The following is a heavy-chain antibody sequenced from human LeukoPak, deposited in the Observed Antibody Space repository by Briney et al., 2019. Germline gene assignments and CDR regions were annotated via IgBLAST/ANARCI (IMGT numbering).Heavy chain of an antibody. Sequence: SETLSLTCAGYGGSFSGYYWSWIRQPPGKGLEWIGEINHSGSTNYNPSLKSRVTISVDTSKNQFSLKLNSVTAADTAVYYCARSDYYDTSGYYAPFDYWGQGTLVTVSS. CDR1: GGSFSGYY. CDR2: INHSGST. J-gene: IGHJ4*02. CDR3: ARSDYYDTSGYYAPFDY. V-gene: IGHV4-34*01. D-gene: IGHD3-22*01.